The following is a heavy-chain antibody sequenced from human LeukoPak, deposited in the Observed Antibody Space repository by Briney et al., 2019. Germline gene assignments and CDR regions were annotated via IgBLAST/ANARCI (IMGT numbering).Heavy chain of an antibody. Sequence: ASVKVSCKVSGYTLTELSMHWVRQAPGKGLEWMGGFDPEDGETIYAQKFQGRVTMTEDTSTDTAYMELSSLRFEDTAVYYCATPGGGSSSDAFDIWGQGTMVTVSS. V-gene: IGHV1-24*01. CDR2: FDPEDGET. J-gene: IGHJ3*02. CDR1: GYTLTELS. CDR3: ATPGGGSSSDAFDI. D-gene: IGHD2-15*01.